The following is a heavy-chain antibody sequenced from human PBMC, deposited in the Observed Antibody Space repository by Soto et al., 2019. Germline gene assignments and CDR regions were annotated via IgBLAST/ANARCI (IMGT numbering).Heavy chain of an antibody. CDR2: IIPLFGTA. V-gene: IGHV1-69*01. Sequence: QVQLVQSGADVKKPGSSVKVSCQASGVTFSSETLGWVRQAPGQGLEWVGGIIPLFGTASYAQKFQCRVTVTADESTTSVYMELSSLRSAAAGVYFSANDLGENPASPFGAWGQGTLVTVSS. D-gene: IGHD3-16*01. CDR3: ANDLGENPASPFGA. CDR1: GVTFSSET. J-gene: IGHJ5*02.